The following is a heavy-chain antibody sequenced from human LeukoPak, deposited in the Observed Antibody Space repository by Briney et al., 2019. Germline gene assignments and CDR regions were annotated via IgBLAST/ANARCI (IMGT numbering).Heavy chain of an antibody. Sequence: GGSLRLSCAASGFTFSSYWMHWVRQAPGKGLVWVSHINSDMTTTTYADSVKGRFTISRDNSENTVYLQVKHLRAEDTALYYCAKIGALASSYYFESWGQGTLVTVSS. CDR2: INSDMTTT. V-gene: IGHV3-74*01. CDR3: AKIGALASSYYFES. D-gene: IGHD2/OR15-2a*01. J-gene: IGHJ4*02. CDR1: GFTFSSYW.